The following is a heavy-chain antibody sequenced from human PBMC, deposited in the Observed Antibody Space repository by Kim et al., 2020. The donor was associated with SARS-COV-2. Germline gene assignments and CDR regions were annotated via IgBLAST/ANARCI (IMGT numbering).Heavy chain of an antibody. V-gene: IGHV4-39*01. J-gene: IGHJ5*02. CDR1: GGSISSGDFY. Sequence: SETLSLTCAVFGGSISSGDFYWGWIRQPPGKGLEWIGNIDYTGTTYYSPSLKSRASMSVDSSKNQFSLRLTSLTAADTAVYYCARPYRRRGGGAWFDPWGQRALFTVSS. CDR3: ARPYRRRGGGAWFDP. D-gene: IGHD3-16*01. CDR2: IDYTGTT.